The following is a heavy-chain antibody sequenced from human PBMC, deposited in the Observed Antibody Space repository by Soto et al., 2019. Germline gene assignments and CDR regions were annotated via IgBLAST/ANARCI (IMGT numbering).Heavy chain of an antibody. Sequence: SGPTLVNPTQTLTLTCTFSGFSLRTSGMCVTWIRQPPGKALEWLARIDWDNDKYYSTSLKTRLTISKDTSKNQVVLTMTNIDPVDTATYYCARIRHSTSSIDYWGQGTLVTVPQ. CDR3: ARIRHSTSSIDY. CDR1: GFSLRTSGMC. CDR2: IDWDNDK. J-gene: IGHJ4*02. D-gene: IGHD6-6*01. V-gene: IGHV2-70*11.